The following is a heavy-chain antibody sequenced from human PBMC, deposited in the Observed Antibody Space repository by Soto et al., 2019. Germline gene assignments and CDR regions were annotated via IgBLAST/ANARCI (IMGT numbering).Heavy chain of an antibody. CDR1: GFSFSNYA. D-gene: IGHD3-10*01. J-gene: IGHJ4*02. Sequence: EVQLLESGGDLVQPGGSLRLSCAGTGFSFSNYAISWVRQAPGKGLEWVSVISGSSSHIYYADPVKGRFTISRDNSKNTVYLQMNSLRAEDTAVYYCAKRGDFDNDGRVCDSWDQGTLVTVSS. CDR2: ISGSSSHI. CDR3: AKRGDFDNDGRVCDS. V-gene: IGHV3-23*01.